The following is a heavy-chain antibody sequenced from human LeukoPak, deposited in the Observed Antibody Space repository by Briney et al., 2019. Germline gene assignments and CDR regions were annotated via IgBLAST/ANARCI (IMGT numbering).Heavy chain of an antibody. CDR1: GGSFSGYY. D-gene: IGHD6-6*01. CDR3: ASKYSSSTTFDY. J-gene: IGHJ4*02. V-gene: IGHV4-34*01. Sequence: SETLSLTCAVYGGSFSGYYWSWIRQPPGKGLEWIGEINHSGSTNYNPSLKSRVTMSVDTSKNQFSLKLSSVTAADTAVYYCASKYSSSTTFDYWGQGTLVTVSS. CDR2: INHSGST.